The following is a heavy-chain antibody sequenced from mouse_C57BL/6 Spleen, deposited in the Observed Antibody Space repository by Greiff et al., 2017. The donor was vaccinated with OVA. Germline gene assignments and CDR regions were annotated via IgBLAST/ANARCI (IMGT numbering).Heavy chain of an antibody. Sequence: EVQLQESGPELVKPGASVKMSCKASGYTFTDYNMHWVKQSHGKSLEWIGYINPNNGGTSYNQKFKGKATLTVNKSSSTAYMELRSLTSEDSAVYYCARGIYYYGSDWYFDVWGTGTTVTVSS. CDR1: GYTFTDYN. V-gene: IGHV1-22*01. CDR3: ARGIYYYGSDWYFDV. CDR2: INPNNGGT. D-gene: IGHD1-1*01. J-gene: IGHJ1*03.